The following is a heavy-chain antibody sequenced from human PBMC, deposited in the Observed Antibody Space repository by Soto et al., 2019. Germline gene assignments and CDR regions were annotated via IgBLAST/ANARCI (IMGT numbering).Heavy chain of an antibody. CDR3: TRGCCGSGSYSLGAFDI. CDR2: IRSKAYGGTT. CDR1: GFTFGDYA. D-gene: IGHD3-10*01. J-gene: IGHJ3*02. Sequence: PGGSLRLSCTASGFTFGDYAMSWFRQAPGKGLEWVGFIRSKAYGGTTEYAASVKGRFTISRDDSKSIAYLQMNSLKTEDTAVYYCTRGCCGSGSYSLGAFDIWGQGTMVTVSS. V-gene: IGHV3-49*03.